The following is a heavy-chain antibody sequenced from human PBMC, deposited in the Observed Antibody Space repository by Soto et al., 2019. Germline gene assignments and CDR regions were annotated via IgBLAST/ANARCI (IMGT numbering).Heavy chain of an antibody. D-gene: IGHD6-19*01. CDR2: IYYSGST. CDR3: LLSGWYPPSGLDV. V-gene: IGHV4-31*09. Sequence: SETLSLTCTVSGGSISSGGYYWSWIRQHPGKGLEWIGYIYYSGSTYYNPSLKSRVTISVDTSKNQFSLQLSSVTAADTAVYYCLLSGWYPPSGLDVWGQGTTVTVSS. J-gene: IGHJ6*02. CDR1: GGSISSGGYY.